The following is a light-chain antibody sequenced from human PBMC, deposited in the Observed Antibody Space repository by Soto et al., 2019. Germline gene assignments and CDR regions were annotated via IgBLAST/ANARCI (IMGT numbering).Light chain of an antibody. Sequence: EIEMTQSPATLSVSPGERATLSCRASQSVSSNLAWYQQKPGQAPRLLIYGASTRATDIPARFSGSGSGTEFTLTISSLQSEDFAVYYCQQYYNWPRTFGQGTKVDI. CDR3: QQYYNWPRT. CDR2: GAS. V-gene: IGKV3-15*01. J-gene: IGKJ1*01. CDR1: QSVSSN.